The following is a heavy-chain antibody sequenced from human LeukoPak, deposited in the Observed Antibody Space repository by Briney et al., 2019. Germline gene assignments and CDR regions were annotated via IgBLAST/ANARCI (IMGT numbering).Heavy chain of an antibody. CDR2: INTNTGNP. CDR1: GYTFTNYT. J-gene: IGHJ4*02. D-gene: IGHD6-19*01. V-gene: IGHV7-4-1*02. Sequence: GASVKVSCKASGYTFTNYTLNWVRQAPGQGLEWMGWINTNTGNPTYAQGFAGQFVFSLDTSVSTAYLQISSLKAEDTAVYYCARYSNGPFDYWGQGTLVTVSS. CDR3: ARYSNGPFDY.